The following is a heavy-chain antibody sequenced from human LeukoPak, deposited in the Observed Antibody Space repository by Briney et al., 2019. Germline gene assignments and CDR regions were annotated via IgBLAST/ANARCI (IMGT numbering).Heavy chain of an antibody. V-gene: IGHV5-51*01. Sequence: GESLKISCKGSGYSFTNYWIGWVRQMPGKGLEWVGIIQPGDSDTRYIPSFQGQVTISADKSITTAYLQWSSLKASDTAMYYCARLDRSFGDYWGQGTRVTVSS. J-gene: IGHJ4*02. D-gene: IGHD3-10*01. CDR2: IQPGDSDT. CDR3: ARLDRSFGDY. CDR1: GYSFTNYW.